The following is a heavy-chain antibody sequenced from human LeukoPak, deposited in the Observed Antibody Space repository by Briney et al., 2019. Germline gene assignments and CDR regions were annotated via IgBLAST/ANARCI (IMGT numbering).Heavy chain of an antibody. V-gene: IGHV4-30-4*01. J-gene: IGHJ5*02. CDR1: GGSISSGGYS. CDR3: ARGSDLNWFDP. CDR2: IYYSGST. Sequence: SQTLSLTCAVSGGSISSGGYSWSWIRQPPGKGLEWIGYIYYSGSTYYNPSLKSRVTISVDTSKNQFSLKLSSVTAADTAVYYCARGSDLNWFDPWGQGTLVTVSS.